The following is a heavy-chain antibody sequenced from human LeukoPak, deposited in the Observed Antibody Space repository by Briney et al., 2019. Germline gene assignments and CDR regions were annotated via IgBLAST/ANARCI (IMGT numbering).Heavy chain of an antibody. CDR1: GGSISSSYYY. CDR2: TYYSGIT. CDR3: ARGPGIYSSSSTHAPDY. Sequence: TPSETLSLTSPLSGGSISSSYYYWGWIRQPPGKGLEWIGSTYYSGITYNNPTLKSRVTISVDTSKNQFSLKLSSVTAADTAVYYCARGPGIYSSSSTHAPDYWGQGTLVTVSS. D-gene: IGHD6-6*01. J-gene: IGHJ4*02. V-gene: IGHV4-39*07.